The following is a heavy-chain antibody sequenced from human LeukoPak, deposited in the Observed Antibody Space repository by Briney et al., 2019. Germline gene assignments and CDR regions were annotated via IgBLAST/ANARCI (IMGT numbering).Heavy chain of an antibody. V-gene: IGHV3-30-3*01. J-gene: IGHJ5*02. CDR1: GFTFSSYA. CDR2: ISYDGSNK. D-gene: IGHD3-22*01. CDR3: ARGWGTWFVEVSWFDP. Sequence: PGGSLRLSCAASGFTFSSYAMHWVRQAPGKGLKWVAVISYDGSNKYYADSVKGRFTISRDNSKNTLYLQMNSLRAEDTAVYYCARGWGTWFVEVSWFDPWGQGTLVTVSS.